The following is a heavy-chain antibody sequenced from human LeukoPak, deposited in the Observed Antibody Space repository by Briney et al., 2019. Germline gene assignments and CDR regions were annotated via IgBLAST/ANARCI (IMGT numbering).Heavy chain of an antibody. V-gene: IGHV3-30*02. D-gene: IGHD6-13*01. CDR1: GFTFSSYG. CDR2: IPSDGSHK. CDR3: AKTRNLAAAGYFDS. Sequence: RSGGSLRLSCAASGFTFSSYGMHWVRQAPGKGLEWGAFIPSDGSHKDYTDSVKDRFTISRDNSKYMLYLQMNSLRPDDTAVYYCAKTRNLAAAGYFDSWGQGTLVTVSS. J-gene: IGHJ4*02.